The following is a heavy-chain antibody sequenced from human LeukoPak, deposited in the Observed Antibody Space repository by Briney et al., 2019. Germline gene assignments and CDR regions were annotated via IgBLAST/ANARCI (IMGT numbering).Heavy chain of an antibody. CDR2: ISHDGNTK. CDR3: AREITVAGNDRRFDP. Sequence: PGGSLRLSCAASGITFSSFATHWVRQPPGKGLEWVAVISHDGNTKMYSDSVKGRFTIFRDDSENTLYLQLNSLRPEDTAMYYCAREITVAGNDRRFDPWGQGTLVSVSS. J-gene: IGHJ5*02. D-gene: IGHD6-19*01. V-gene: IGHV3-30-3*01. CDR1: GITFSSFA.